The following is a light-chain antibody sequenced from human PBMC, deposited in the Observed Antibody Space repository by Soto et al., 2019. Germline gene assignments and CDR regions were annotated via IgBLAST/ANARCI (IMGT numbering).Light chain of an antibody. CDR1: TGAVTSGHY. CDR2: DTN. V-gene: IGLV7-46*01. J-gene: IGLJ2*01. Sequence: QAVVAQEPSLTVSPGGTVTLTCGSSTGAVTSGHYPYWFQQKPGQAPRTLIYDTNNRHSWTPARFSGSLLGGKAALTLSGAQPEDEAEYYCLLCYSDSRTSVVFGGGTKLTVL. CDR3: LLCYSDSRTSVV.